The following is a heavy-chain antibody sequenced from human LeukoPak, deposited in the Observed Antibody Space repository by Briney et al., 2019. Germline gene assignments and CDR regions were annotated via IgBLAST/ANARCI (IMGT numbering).Heavy chain of an antibody. CDR1: GDSVSSNSVA. CDR3: ARTKGLKDGIAATDY. CDR2: TYYRSKWFN. J-gene: IGHJ4*02. D-gene: IGHD6-13*01. Sequence: SQTLSLTCAISGDSVSSNSVAWHWIRQSPSRGLEWLGRTYYRSKWFNDYVASVKSRIIINPDTSKNQFSLQLNSVTPEDTAVYYCARTKGLKDGIAATDYWGQGTLVTVSS. V-gene: IGHV6-1*01.